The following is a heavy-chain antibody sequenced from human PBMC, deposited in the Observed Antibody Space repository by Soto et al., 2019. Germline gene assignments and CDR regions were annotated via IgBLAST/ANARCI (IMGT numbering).Heavy chain of an antibody. D-gene: IGHD3-10*01. CDR2: VYYTGST. CDR3: ARDSGSMGPSYYYMDV. Sequence: QVQLQESGPGLVKPSETLSLTCTVSLGSISTYYWSWVRQPPGKGLQWMGYVYYTGSTNYNPSLNNRVTISVDTSRNQFSLQLSSVTAADTAVYYCARDSGSMGPSYYYMDVWGKGTTVTVSS. J-gene: IGHJ6*03. CDR1: LGSISTYY. V-gene: IGHV4-59*01.